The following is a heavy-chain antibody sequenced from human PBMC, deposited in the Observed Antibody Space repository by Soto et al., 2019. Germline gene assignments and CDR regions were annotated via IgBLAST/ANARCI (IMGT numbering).Heavy chain of an antibody. J-gene: IGHJ5*02. V-gene: IGHV4-61*07. D-gene: IGHD3-22*01. CDR2: TDYSGNS. CDR3: ARQSSYDSEHYHYWFDP. Sequence: WTWIRQPPGKGLEWIGYTDYSGNSDRNPSLMSRVTISIDRSNNQFSLTLRSVTAADTAVYSCARQSSYDSEHYHYWFDPWGRGILVTAS.